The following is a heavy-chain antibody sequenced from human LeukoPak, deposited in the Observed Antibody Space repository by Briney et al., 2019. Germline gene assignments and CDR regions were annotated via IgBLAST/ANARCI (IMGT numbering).Heavy chain of an antibody. CDR3: ARVEYSSGWYYYYYYMDV. J-gene: IGHJ6*03. V-gene: IGHV4-4*09. CDR1: GGSISSYY. Sequence: SETLSLTCTVSGGSISSYYWSWIRQPPGKGLEGIGYIYTSGSTNYNPSLKSRVTISVDTSKTQFSLKLSSVTAADTAVYYCARVEYSSGWYYYYYYMDVWGKGTTVTVSS. D-gene: IGHD6-19*01. CDR2: IYTSGST.